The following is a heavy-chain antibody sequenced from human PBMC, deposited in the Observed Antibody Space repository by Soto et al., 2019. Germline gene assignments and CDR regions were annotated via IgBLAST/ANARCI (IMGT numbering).Heavy chain of an antibody. D-gene: IGHD5-12*01. CDR2: IWYDGSNK. CDR3: ARDLSGYDYDY. V-gene: IGHV3-33*01. Sequence: PGGSLRLSCAASGFTFSSYGMHWVRQAPGKGLEWVAVIWYDGSNKYYADSVKGRFTISRDNSKNTLYLQMNSLRAEDTAVYYCARDLSGYDYDYWGQGTLVTVSS. J-gene: IGHJ4*02. CDR1: GFTFSSYG.